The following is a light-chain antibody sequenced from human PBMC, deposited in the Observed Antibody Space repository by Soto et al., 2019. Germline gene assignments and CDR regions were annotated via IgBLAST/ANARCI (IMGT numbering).Light chain of an antibody. Sequence: EVVMTQSPATLSLSPGERATLSCRASQSVSSNLVWYQQKPGQAPRLLIYDSSTRATGIPARFSGSGSGTDLTLTSSSLQSEDFAHYFWQDCNSWPYTFGRGTKVEIK. J-gene: IGKJ2*01. CDR2: DSS. V-gene: IGKV3-15*01. CDR1: QSVSSN. CDR3: QDCNSWPYT.